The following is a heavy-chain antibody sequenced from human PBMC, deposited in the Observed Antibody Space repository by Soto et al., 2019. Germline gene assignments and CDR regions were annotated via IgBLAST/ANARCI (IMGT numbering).Heavy chain of an antibody. V-gene: IGHV3-23*01. D-gene: IGHD1-20*01. CDR2: ISGSGAAT. Sequence: GGFLRLSCAASGVTFSNYAMSWVRQAPGRGLEWVSSISGSGAATSFAASVKGRFTISRDNSKNTLYLQMNILRAEDTAVYYCAPREGVISGGADYWGQGTRVTVSS. J-gene: IGHJ4*02. CDR3: APREGVISGGADY. CDR1: GVTFSNYA.